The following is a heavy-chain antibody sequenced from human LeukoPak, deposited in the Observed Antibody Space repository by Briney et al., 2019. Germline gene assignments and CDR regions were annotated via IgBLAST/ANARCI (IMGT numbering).Heavy chain of an antibody. V-gene: IGHV4-38-2*02. CDR1: GYFISSGYY. D-gene: IGHD2-21*01. CDR3: ARIGASVWFLDY. CDR2: IYHSGST. J-gene: IGHJ4*02. Sequence: PSETLSLTCTVSGYFISSGYYWGWIRQPPGKGLEWIGSIYHSGSTYYNPSLKSRVTISVDTSKNQFSLKLSSVTAADTAVYYCARIGASVWFLDYWGQGTLVTVSS.